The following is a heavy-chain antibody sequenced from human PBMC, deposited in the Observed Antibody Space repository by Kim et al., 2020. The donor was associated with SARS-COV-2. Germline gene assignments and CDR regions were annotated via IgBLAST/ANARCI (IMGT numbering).Heavy chain of an antibody. CDR2: ISYDGSNK. J-gene: IGHJ4*02. Sequence: GGSLRLSCAASGFTFSSYAMHWVRQAPGKGLEWVAVISYDGSNKYYADSVKGRFTISRDNSKNTLYLQMNSLRAEDTAVYYCARLSRTTRALDYWGQGTLVTVSS. D-gene: IGHD1-1*01. CDR1: GFTFSSYA. V-gene: IGHV3-30*04. CDR3: ARLSRTTRALDY.